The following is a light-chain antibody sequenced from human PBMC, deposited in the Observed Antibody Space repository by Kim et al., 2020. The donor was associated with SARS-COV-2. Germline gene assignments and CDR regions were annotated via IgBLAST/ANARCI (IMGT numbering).Light chain of an antibody. J-gene: IGLJ3*02. Sequence: SSELTQDPAVSVALGQTVRITCQGDSLRIYYASWYQQKPGQAPRLVIYGQNNRPSGIPDRFSGSRSRDTSYLTITGTQAEDEADYYCHSRGTSRNQWMFGGGTQLTVL. CDR1: SLRIYY. CDR3: HSRGTSRNQWM. CDR2: GQN. V-gene: IGLV3-19*01.